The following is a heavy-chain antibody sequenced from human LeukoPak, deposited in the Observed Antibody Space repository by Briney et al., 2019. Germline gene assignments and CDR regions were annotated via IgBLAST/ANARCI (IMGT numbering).Heavy chain of an antibody. CDR2: IYHSGST. Sequence: SETLSLTCAVSGGPLTSYYWSWIRQPPGKGLEWIGYIYHSGSTYYNPSLKSRVTISVDRSKNQFSLKLSSVTAADTAVYYCASGSMIVGCFDYWGQGTLVTVSS. V-gene: IGHV4-30-2*01. CDR1: GGPLTSYY. CDR3: ASGSMIVGCFDY. D-gene: IGHD3-22*01. J-gene: IGHJ4*02.